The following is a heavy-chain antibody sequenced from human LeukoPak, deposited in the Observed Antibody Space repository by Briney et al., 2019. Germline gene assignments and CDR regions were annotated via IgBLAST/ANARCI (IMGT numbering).Heavy chain of an antibody. D-gene: IGHD3-10*01. J-gene: IGHJ6*03. CDR3: ARGHYGSGTYYQYYYYYMDV. Sequence: SETLSLTCTVSGYSISSGYYWGWIRQPPGKGLEWIGSIYHSGSTYYNPSLKSRVTISVDTSKNQFSLKLSSVTAADTAVYYCARGHYGSGTYYQYYYYYMDVWGKGTTVTISS. CDR1: GYSISSGYY. V-gene: IGHV4-38-2*02. CDR2: IYHSGST.